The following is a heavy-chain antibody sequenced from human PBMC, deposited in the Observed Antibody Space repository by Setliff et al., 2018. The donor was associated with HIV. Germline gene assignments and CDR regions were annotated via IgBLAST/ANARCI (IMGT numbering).Heavy chain of an antibody. V-gene: IGHV4-34*01. CDR1: GGSFSGYY. D-gene: IGHD5-12*01. CDR3: ARLGAEDFSDYDWVDY. J-gene: IGHJ4*02. Sequence: SETLSLTCAVYGGSFSGYYWSWIRQPPGKGLEWIGEINHSGDTNYNPSLKSRVTISVDTSKNQFSLNLNSVTAADTAVYYCARLGAEDFSDYDWVDYWGQGTLVSVSS. CDR2: INHSGDT.